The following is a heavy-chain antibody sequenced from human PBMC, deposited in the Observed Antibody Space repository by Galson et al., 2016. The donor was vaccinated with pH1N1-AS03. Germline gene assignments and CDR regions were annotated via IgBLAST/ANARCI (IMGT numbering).Heavy chain of an antibody. V-gene: IGHV5-51*01. Sequence: QSGAEVKKPGESLKISCKASGYDFIHYWIGWVRQMPGKGLEWMGVIDPRDSDARYSSSFQGQVTISADKSITTAHLQWGSLKASDTGMYFCARHRQSATYSDPFDIWGQGTMVTVSS. CDR1: GYDFIHYW. CDR2: IDPRDSDA. CDR3: ARHRQSATYSDPFDI. J-gene: IGHJ3*02. D-gene: IGHD2-21*01.